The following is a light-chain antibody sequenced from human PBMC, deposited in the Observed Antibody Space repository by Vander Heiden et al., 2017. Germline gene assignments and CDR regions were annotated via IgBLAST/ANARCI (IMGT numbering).Light chain of an antibody. CDR2: DNN. J-gene: IGLJ1*01. Sequence: QSVLTQPPSVSAAPGQKATISCSGSSSTIGYNYVSWYQQHPGTAPKLLINDNNRRPSGIPDRFSGSKSGTSAALGITGLQTGDEADDYCGTWDSSLSAYVFGTGTKVTVL. V-gene: IGLV1-51*01. CDR3: GTWDSSLSAYV. CDR1: SSTIGYNY.